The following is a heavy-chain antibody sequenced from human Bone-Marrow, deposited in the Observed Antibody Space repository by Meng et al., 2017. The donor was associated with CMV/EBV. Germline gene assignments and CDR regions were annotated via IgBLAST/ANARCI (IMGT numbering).Heavy chain of an antibody. CDR3: ASSYLYYDFWSGYFP. D-gene: IGHD3-3*01. V-gene: IGHV3-7*01. Sequence: GESLKISCAASGFTFSSYWMSWVRQAPGKGLEWVANIKQDGSEKYYVDSVKGRFTISRDNAKNSLYLQMNSLRAEDTAVYYCASSYLYYDFWSGYFPCGQGTLVTVSS. CDR2: IKQDGSEK. J-gene: IGHJ5*02. CDR1: GFTFSSYW.